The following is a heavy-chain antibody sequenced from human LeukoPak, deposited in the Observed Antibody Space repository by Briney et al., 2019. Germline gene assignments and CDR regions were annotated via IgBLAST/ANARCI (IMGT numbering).Heavy chain of an antibody. CDR2: IKLDGSEK. V-gene: IGHV3-7*03. CDR1: GFTFGKYW. CDR3: VRNLAVAGACFDS. J-gene: IGHJ4*02. D-gene: IGHD6-19*01. Sequence: SGGSLRLSCVASGFTFGKYWMSWVRQAPGKGLEWVANIKLDGSEKNYVTSVRGRFTISRDNAESSLYLQMNSLRAEDTAVYYCVRNLAVAGACFDSWGQGTLVTVSS.